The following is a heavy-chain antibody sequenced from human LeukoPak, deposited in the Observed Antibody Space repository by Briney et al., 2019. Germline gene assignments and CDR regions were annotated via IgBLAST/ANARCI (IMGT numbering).Heavy chain of an antibody. CDR1: GYTFTSYG. Sequence: ASVTVSCTASGYTFTSYGISWMRQAPGQGLEWMGWINSYNGTNNYAQKLQARVTMTTDTSTSTAYMELRSLRSDDTAVYYCARDRYYDSSGYYTEYYFDYWGQGTLVTVSS. J-gene: IGHJ4*02. D-gene: IGHD3-22*01. CDR2: INSYNGTN. CDR3: ARDRYYDSSGYYTEYYFDY. V-gene: IGHV1-18*01.